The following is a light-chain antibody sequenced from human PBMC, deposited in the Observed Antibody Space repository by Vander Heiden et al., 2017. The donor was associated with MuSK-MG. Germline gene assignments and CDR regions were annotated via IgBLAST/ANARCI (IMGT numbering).Light chain of an antibody. V-gene: IGLV2-14*03. CDR3: SSYTTTGTYV. Sequence: QSALTQPASVSGSPGQSITISCTGTNSDVGAYSYVSWYQQHPGKAPKPVSYDVSDRPSGVSTRFSGSKSDNSASLTISGLQPEDEADYYCSSYTTTGTYVFGTGTKVTVL. CDR1: NSDVGAYSY. J-gene: IGLJ1*01. CDR2: DVS.